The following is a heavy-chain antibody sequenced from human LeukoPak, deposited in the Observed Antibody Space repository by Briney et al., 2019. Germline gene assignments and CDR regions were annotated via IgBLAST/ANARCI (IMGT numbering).Heavy chain of an antibody. CDR3: ARQPRYCSSISCYRIDY. CDR1: GGSISRYY. Sequence: SETLSLTCTVSGGSISRYYWSWIRQPPGKGLEWIGYLSYRGNTNYNPSLKSRVIISVDTSKNQFSLKLRSVTAADTAVYYCARQPRYCSSISCYRIDYWGQGTLVTVSS. J-gene: IGHJ4*02. D-gene: IGHD2-2*01. V-gene: IGHV4-59*01. CDR2: LSYRGNT.